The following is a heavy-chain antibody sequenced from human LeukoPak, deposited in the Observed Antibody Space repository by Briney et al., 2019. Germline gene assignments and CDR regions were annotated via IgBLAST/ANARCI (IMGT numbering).Heavy chain of an antibody. D-gene: IGHD3-3*01. Sequence: SETLSLTCTVSGGSIRSCYWSWIRQPPGKGLEWIGYIYYSGSTNYNPSLKSRVTISVDTSKNQFSLKLSSVTAADTAVYYCARGGGDYDFWSGYYTSDAFDIWGQGTMVTVSS. CDR1: GGSIRSCY. V-gene: IGHV4-59*12. CDR3: ARGGGDYDFWSGYYTSDAFDI. J-gene: IGHJ3*02. CDR2: IYYSGST.